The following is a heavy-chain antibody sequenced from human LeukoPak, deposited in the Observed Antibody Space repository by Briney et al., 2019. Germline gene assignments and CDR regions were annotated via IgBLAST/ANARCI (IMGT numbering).Heavy chain of an antibody. J-gene: IGHJ5*02. D-gene: IGHD6-6*01. Sequence: SETLSLTCSVSGTSLSSSGYFWGWIRQPPGKGLQWIGSIHYGGSTFYNPSLKSRVTISQDTSKDQFSLKLTSVTAADTAVYYCAALDSSSGWFDPWGRGILVTVSS. CDR1: GTSLSSSGYF. CDR3: AALDSSSGWFDP. CDR2: IHYGGST. V-gene: IGHV4-39*01.